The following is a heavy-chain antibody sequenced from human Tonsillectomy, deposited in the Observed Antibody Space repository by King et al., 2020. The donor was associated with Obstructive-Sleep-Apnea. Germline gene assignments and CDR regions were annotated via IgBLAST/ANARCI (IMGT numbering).Heavy chain of an antibody. CDR2: IDPSDSYT. V-gene: IGHV5-10-1*03. J-gene: IGHJ4*02. CDR1: GYSFTTYW. Sequence: VQLVESGAEVKKPGESLRISCKGSGYSFTTYWITWVRQMPGKGLEWMGRIDPSDSYTNYSPSFQGHVTISVDKSISTAYLQWSSLKASDTAMYYCARTAATEALDYWGQGTLVTVSS. CDR3: ARTAATEALDY. D-gene: IGHD6-25*01.